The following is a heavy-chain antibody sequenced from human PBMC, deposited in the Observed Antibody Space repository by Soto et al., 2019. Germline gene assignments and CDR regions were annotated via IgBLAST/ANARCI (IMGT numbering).Heavy chain of an antibody. Sequence: SETLSLTCTVSGGSISSSSYYWGWIRQPPGKGLEWIGSIYYSGSTYYNPSLKSRVTISVDTSKNQFSLKLSSVTAADTAVYYCASLLFLMTTPPYYYIDFRGKGTSGT. V-gene: IGHV4-39*01. CDR1: GGSISSSSYY. J-gene: IGHJ6*03. CDR3: ASLLFLMTTPPYYYIDF. D-gene: IGHD4-17*01. CDR2: IYYSGST.